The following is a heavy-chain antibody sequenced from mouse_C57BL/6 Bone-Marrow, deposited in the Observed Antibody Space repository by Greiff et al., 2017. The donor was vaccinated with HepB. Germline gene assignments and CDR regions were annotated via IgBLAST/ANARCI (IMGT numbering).Heavy chain of an antibody. J-gene: IGHJ4*01. D-gene: IGHD1-1*01. CDR3: ARHSYGYAMDY. V-gene: IGHV5-12*01. Sequence: DVQLVESGGGLVQPGGSLKLSCAASGFTFSDYYMYWVRQTPEKRLEWVAYISNGGGSTYYPDTVKGRFTISRDNAKNTLYLQMSRLKSEDTAMYYCARHSYGYAMDYWGQGTSVTVSS. CDR2: ISNGGGST. CDR1: GFTFSDYY.